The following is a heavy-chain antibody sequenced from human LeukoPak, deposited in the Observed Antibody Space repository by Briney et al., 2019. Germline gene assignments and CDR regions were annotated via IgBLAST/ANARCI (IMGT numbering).Heavy chain of an antibody. CDR3: ARATASGSGRAYDH. D-gene: IGHD3-10*01. J-gene: IGHJ4*02. V-gene: IGHV4-34*01. Sequence: PSETLSLTCAVYGESMIGHYWTWIRQPPGKRLEWIGEIHHSGGTNSNPSLKNRLTMSMDMFKNQFSLNLKSVTAADTAVYYCARATASGSGRAYDHWAQGNLVPVSS. CDR2: IHHSGGT. CDR1: GESMIGHY.